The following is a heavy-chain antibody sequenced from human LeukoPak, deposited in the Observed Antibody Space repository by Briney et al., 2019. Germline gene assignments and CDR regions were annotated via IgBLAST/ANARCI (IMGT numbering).Heavy chain of an antibody. CDR2: IYYSGST. V-gene: IGHV4-39*01. CDR3: ARKLYGSGSYPMDY. Sequence: PSETLSLTCTVSGGSIISSSYYWGWIRQPPGKGLEWIGSIYYSGSTYYNPSLKSRVTISVDTSKNQFSLKPSSVTAADTAVYYCARKLYGSGSYPMDYWGQGTLVTVSS. J-gene: IGHJ4*02. CDR1: GGSIISSSYY. D-gene: IGHD3-10*01.